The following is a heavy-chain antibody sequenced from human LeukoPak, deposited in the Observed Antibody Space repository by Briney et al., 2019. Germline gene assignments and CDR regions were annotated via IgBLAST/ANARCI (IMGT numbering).Heavy chain of an antibody. V-gene: IGHV1-2*02. D-gene: IGHD2-15*01. Sequence: ASVKVSCKASGYTFTGFYMHWVRQAPGQGLEWMGWINPNSGGTNYAQKFQGRVTMTRDTSISTAYMELSRLRSDDTAVYYCARGVAGTYYYYYMDVWGKGTTVTISS. CDR1: GYTFTGFY. CDR3: ARGVAGTYYYYYMDV. J-gene: IGHJ6*03. CDR2: INPNSGGT.